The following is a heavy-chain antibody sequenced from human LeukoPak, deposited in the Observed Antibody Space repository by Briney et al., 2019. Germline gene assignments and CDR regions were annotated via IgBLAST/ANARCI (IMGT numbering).Heavy chain of an antibody. Sequence: GGSLRLSCGASGFSFNKNAMSWVRQAPGKGLEWVSCISSGGGTTSYAQSVKGRFTISRDNSKNTVYLQMNGLRAEDTAVYYCAKDRTSWPHDAFDVWGQGTMVTVSA. CDR2: ISSGGGTT. V-gene: IGHV3-23*01. J-gene: IGHJ3*01. D-gene: IGHD1-7*01. CDR1: GFSFNKNA. CDR3: AKDRTSWPHDAFDV.